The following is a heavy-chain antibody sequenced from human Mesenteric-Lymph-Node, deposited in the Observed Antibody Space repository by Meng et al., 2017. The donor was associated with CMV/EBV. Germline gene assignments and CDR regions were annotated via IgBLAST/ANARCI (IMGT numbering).Heavy chain of an antibody. CDR2: IKQDGSEK. D-gene: IGHD2-2*01. CDR3: ARDHIVVVPAARYYYGMDV. Sequence: GESLKISCAASGFVVNSHYMNWVRQAPGKGLEWVANIKQDGSEKYYVDSVKGRFTISRDNAKNSLYLQMNSLRAEDTAVYYCARDHIVVVPAARYYYGMDVWGQGTTVTVSS. CDR1: GFVVNSHY. V-gene: IGHV3-7*01. J-gene: IGHJ6*02.